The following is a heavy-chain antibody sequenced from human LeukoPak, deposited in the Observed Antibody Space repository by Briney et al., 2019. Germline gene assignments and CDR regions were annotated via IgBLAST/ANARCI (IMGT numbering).Heavy chain of an antibody. V-gene: IGHV4-59*08. CDR2: IYVTGT. CDR1: GGSIGTYY. Sequence: KPSETLSLTCTVSGGSIGTYYWSWVRQSPGAGLEWIGYIYVTGTRYNPYLQSGVTISVDRSRNQFFLKMTSVTAADTAVYYCARHIGGGIEDMDVWGRGTKVTVSS. D-gene: IGHD3-16*02. J-gene: IGHJ6*03. CDR3: ARHIGGGIEDMDV.